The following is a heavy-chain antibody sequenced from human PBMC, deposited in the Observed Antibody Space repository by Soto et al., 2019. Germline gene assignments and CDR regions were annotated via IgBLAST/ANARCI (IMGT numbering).Heavy chain of an antibody. CDR1: GFTFNNYN. Sequence: PGGSLRLSCAASGFTFNNYNIHWVRQAPGKGLEWVAVIWYDGSNKYYADSVKGRFTISRDNSKNTVYLQMNSLRAEDTAVYYCTRDSRYCSSTSCYLLDPYYYYGPDVSGQGTTVTVSS. CDR2: IWYDGSNK. D-gene: IGHD2-2*01. CDR3: TRDSRYCSSTSCYLLDPYYYYGPDV. J-gene: IGHJ6*02. V-gene: IGHV3-33*01.